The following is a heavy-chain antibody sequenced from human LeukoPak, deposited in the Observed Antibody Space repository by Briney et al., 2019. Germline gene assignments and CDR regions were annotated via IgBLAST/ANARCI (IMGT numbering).Heavy chain of an antibody. CDR2: IIPIFGTA. CDR1: GGTFSSYA. J-gene: IGHJ5*02. D-gene: IGHD2-15*01. V-gene: IGHV1-69*06. Sequence: ASVKVSCKASGGTFSSYAISWVRQAPGQGLEWMGGIIPIFGTANYAQKFQGRVTITADKSTSTAYMELSSLRSEDTAVYYCARVEYCSGGSCYWFDPWGQGTLVTVSS. CDR3: ARVEYCSGGSCYWFDP.